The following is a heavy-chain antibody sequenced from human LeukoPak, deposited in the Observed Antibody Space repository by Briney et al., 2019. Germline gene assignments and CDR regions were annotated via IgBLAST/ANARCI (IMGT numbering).Heavy chain of an antibody. CDR2: INPNSGGT. CDR3: ARDVSSWYDYYYYGMDV. V-gene: IGHV1-2*04. J-gene: IGHJ6*02. CDR1: GYTFTGYY. D-gene: IGHD6-13*01. Sequence: ASVKVSCKASGYTFTGYYMHWVRQAPGQGLEWMGWINPNSGGTNYAQKFQGWVTMTRDTSNSTAYMELSRLRSDDTAVYYCARDVSSWYDYYYYGMDVWGQGTTVTVSS.